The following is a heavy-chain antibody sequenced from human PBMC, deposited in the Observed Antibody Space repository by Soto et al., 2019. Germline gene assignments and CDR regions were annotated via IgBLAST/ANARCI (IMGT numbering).Heavy chain of an antibody. J-gene: IGHJ5*02. V-gene: IGHV1-2*02. CDR3: ASWSGASGSYTAFTS. CDR1: GYTFTDYF. CDR2: INPKRGDT. Sequence: GASVKVSCKASGYTFTDYFVHWVRQAPGQGLEWMGYINPKRGDTKFAPKFQGRVTLTRDTSITTAYMDLRRLTSDDTAVYYCASWSGASGSYTAFTSWGPGTLVTVSS. D-gene: IGHD3-10*01.